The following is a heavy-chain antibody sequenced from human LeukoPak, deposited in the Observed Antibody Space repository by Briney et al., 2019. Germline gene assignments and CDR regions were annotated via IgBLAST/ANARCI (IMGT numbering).Heavy chain of an antibody. D-gene: IGHD5-24*01. Sequence: ASVKVSCKTSGYTFTGYYIHWVRQAPGQGLEWMGWIDPNSGDTNYVQKFQGRVTMTRDTSMSTAYMELSILKSDDTAEYYCARDPRDGYNCPFDYWGQGTLVTVSS. J-gene: IGHJ4*02. CDR2: IDPNSGDT. CDR3: ARDPRDGYNCPFDY. CDR1: GYTFTGYY. V-gene: IGHV1-2*02.